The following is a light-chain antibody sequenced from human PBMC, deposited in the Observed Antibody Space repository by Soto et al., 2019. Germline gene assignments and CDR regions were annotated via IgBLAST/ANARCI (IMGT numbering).Light chain of an antibody. CDR3: RSFVGSGTFNV. CDR2: EVN. Sequence: QSALTQPASVSGSPGQSITISCTGTSSDVGRHNLVSWYQQRPGQVPKLIIYEVNTRPSGVSNRFSASKSGSTASLTISGLQAEDEADYFCRSFVGSGTFNVFGTWTKLTVL. CDR1: SSDVGRHNL. V-gene: IGLV2-23*02. J-gene: IGLJ1*01.